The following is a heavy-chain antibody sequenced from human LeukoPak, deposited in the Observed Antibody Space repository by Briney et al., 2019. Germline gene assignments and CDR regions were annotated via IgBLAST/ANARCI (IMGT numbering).Heavy chain of an antibody. Sequence: GESLKISCKGSGYSFTSYWIGWVRQMPGKGLEWMGIIYPGDSDTRYSPSFQGQVTISADKSISTAYLQWSSLKASDTAMYYCAREGPPGYYDSSGYSDLGDYMDVWGKGTTVTVSS. V-gene: IGHV5-51*01. CDR3: AREGPPGYYDSSGYSDLGDYMDV. CDR2: IYPGDSDT. CDR1: GYSFTSYW. J-gene: IGHJ6*03. D-gene: IGHD3-22*01.